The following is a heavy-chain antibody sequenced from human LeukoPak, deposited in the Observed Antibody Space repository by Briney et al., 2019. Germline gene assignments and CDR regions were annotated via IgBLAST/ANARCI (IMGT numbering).Heavy chain of an antibody. CDR3: TAGYGSGSYN. D-gene: IGHD3-10*01. Sequence: RASETLSLTCTVSGGSISSYYWSWIRQPPGKGLEWIGYIYNSGSTNYSPSLKSRVTISVDTSKNQFSLKLSSVTAADTAVYYCTAGYGSGSYNWGQGTLVTVSS. CDR1: GGSISSYY. J-gene: IGHJ4*02. V-gene: IGHV4-59*08. CDR2: IYNSGST.